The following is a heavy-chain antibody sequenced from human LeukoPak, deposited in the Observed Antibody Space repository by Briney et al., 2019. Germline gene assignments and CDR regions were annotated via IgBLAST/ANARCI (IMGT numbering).Heavy chain of an antibody. Sequence: GGSLRLSCAASGFTFSSYAMHWVRQAPGKGLEWVAIISYDGSNKYYADSVKGRFTISRDNSKNTLYLQMNSLRAEDTAVYYCARGSRGWELLSADAFDIWGQGTMVTVSS. CDR1: GFTFSSYA. V-gene: IGHV3-30*04. CDR2: ISYDGSNK. CDR3: ARGSRGWELLSADAFDI. D-gene: IGHD1-26*01. J-gene: IGHJ3*02.